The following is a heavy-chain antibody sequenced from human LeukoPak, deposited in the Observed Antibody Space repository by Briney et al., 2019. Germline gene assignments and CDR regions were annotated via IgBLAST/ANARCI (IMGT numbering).Heavy chain of an antibody. D-gene: IGHD3-16*01. V-gene: IGHV4-38-2*02. CDR1: GYSISSGYY. Sequence: SETLSLTCTVSGYSISSGYYWGWIRPPPGKGLEWIGEINHSGSTNYNPSLKSRVTISVDTSKNQFSLKLSSVTAADTAVYYCARGAPYAECAFDIWGQGTMVTVSS. CDR2: INHSGST. J-gene: IGHJ3*02. CDR3: ARGAPYAECAFDI.